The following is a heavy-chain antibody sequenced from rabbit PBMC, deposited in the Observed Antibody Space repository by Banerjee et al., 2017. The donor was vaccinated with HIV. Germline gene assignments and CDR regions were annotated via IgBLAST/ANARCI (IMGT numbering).Heavy chain of an antibody. Sequence: QEQLVESGGGLVQPGGSLKLSCKASGFDFSSYGVSWVRQAPGKGLEWIGYIDPVFGSTYYASWVNGRFTISSHNAQSTLCLQLNSLTAADTATYFCVRLTYGYAGYAYAMGNYFNLWGPGTLVTVS. CDR3: VRLTYGYAGYAYAMGNYFNL. V-gene: IGHV1S47*01. CDR2: IDPVFGST. CDR1: GFDFSSYG. J-gene: IGHJ4*01. D-gene: IGHD6-1*01.